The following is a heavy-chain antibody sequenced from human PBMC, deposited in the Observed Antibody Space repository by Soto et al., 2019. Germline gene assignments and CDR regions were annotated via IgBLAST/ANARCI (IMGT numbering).Heavy chain of an antibody. V-gene: IGHV6-1*01. D-gene: IGHD3-10*01. Sequence: TPSRGLEWLGRTYYRSKWYNDYAVSVKSRITINPDTSKNQFSLQLNSVTPEDTAVYYCARAWDLWLGESPHTSYYYYSGMDAWGQATTVTVSS. J-gene: IGHJ6*02. CDR3: ARAWDLWLGESPHTSYYYYSGMDA. CDR2: TYYRSKWYN.